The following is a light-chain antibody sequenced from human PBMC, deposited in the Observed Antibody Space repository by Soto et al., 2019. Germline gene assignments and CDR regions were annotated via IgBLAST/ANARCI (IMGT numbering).Light chain of an antibody. V-gene: IGLV2-14*01. CDR3: SSFTSSNTLPI. Sequence: QSALTQPASVSGSPGQSITISCTGTSSDVGGYKYVSWYQQHPGNAPKLMIYDVSARPSGVSNRFTGSKSGNTASLTISGLQAEDEADYYCSSFTSSNTLPIFGGGTQLTVL. CDR1: SSDVGGYKY. CDR2: DVS. J-gene: IGLJ2*01.